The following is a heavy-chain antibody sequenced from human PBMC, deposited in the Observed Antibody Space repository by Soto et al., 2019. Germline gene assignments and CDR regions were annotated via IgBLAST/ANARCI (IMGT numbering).Heavy chain of an antibody. CDR1: GGSSSSGGYY. CDR3: ARAEMATQFDY. Sequence: ASETLSLTCTVSGGSSSSGGYYLSWIRQHPGKGLEWIGYIYYSGSTYYNPSLKSRVTISVDTSKNQFSLKLSSVTAADTAVYYCARAEMATQFDYWGQGTLVTVSS. CDR2: IYYSGST. V-gene: IGHV4-31*03. J-gene: IGHJ4*02. D-gene: IGHD5-12*01.